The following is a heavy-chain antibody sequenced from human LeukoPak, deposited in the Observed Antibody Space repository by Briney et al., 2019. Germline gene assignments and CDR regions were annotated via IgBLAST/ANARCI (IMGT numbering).Heavy chain of an antibody. Sequence: GGFLRLSRAASGFSLRNSALSWVRQASGKGLEGVSAISADGSVTFYAGSVKGRFTISRDDAKNTLYLQLSSLRAEDTAVYYCAKKGVEVWAHFDSWGQGTLVTVSS. V-gene: IGHV3-23*01. J-gene: IGHJ4*02. D-gene: IGHD5-24*01. CDR2: ISADGSVT. CDR1: GFSLRNSA. CDR3: AKKGVEVWAHFDS.